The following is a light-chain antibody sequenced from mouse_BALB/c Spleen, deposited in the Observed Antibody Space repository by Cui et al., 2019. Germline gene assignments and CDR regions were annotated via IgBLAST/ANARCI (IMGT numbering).Light chain of an antibody. CDR3: HQWSSYPWT. V-gene: IGKV4-80*01. CDR1: SSVSY. Sequence: QIVLTQSPAIMSASLGEETTLICTASSSVSYMHWYQQKSGTSPKLLIYSTSNLASGVPSRFSGSGSGTFYSLTISSVEAEDAADYYCHQWSSYPWTFGGGTKLEIK. CDR2: STS. J-gene: IGKJ1*01.